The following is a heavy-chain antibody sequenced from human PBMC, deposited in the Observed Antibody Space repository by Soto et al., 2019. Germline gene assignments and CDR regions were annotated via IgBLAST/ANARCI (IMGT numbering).Heavy chain of an antibody. D-gene: IGHD2-15*01. CDR3: APLSVSLSGPYGIHV. CDR2: MLYSGLT. CDR1: GYSVSSSDYY. Sequence: SETLSLTCSVSGYSVSSSDYYWAWIRQPPGKGLEWIGSMLYSGLTYYDPSLKSRVTLSVDTSKNQFSVRLNSVTASDTAVYYCAPLSVSLSGPYGIHVWGQGTTVTVSS. V-gene: IGHV4-39*01. J-gene: IGHJ6*02.